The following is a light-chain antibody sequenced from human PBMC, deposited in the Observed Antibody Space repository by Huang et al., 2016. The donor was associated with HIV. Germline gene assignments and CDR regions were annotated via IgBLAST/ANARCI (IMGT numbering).Light chain of an antibody. Sequence: DIVMTQSPLSLPVTPGEPASISCRSSQSLLHSNGYNYLDWYLQKPGQSPQLLIYLGSNRASGVHNRFSGSGSGTDFTLKISRVEAEDVGIYYCMQALQTPFTFGPGTKLDIK. J-gene: IGKJ3*01. CDR3: MQALQTPFT. CDR2: LGS. V-gene: IGKV2-28*01. CDR1: QSLLHSNGYNY.